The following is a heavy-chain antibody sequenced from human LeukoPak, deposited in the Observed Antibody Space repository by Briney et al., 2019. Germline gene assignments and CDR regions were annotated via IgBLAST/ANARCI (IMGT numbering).Heavy chain of an antibody. Sequence: GRSLRLSCAASGLTFSSYGMHWVRQAPGKGLEWVAVISYDGSNKYYADSVKGRFTISRDNSKNTLYLQMNSLRAEDTAVYYCARDFRYYDILTGYSLGYWGQGTLVTVSS. D-gene: IGHD3-9*01. J-gene: IGHJ4*02. V-gene: IGHV3-30*03. CDR1: GLTFSSYG. CDR2: ISYDGSNK. CDR3: ARDFRYYDILTGYSLGY.